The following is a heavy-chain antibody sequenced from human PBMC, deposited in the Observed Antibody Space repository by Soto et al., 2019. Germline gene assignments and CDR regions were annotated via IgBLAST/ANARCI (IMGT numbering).Heavy chain of an antibody. J-gene: IGHJ6*03. CDR3: AKEFGFLEWEATSGYMDV. CDR2: ISGSGGST. V-gene: IGHV3-23*01. CDR1: GFTFSSYA. Sequence: GGSLRLSCAASGFTFSSYAMSWVRQAPGKGLEWVSAISGSGGSTYYADSVKGRFTISRDNSKNTLYLQMNSLRAEDTAVYYCAKEFGFLEWEATSGYMDVWGKGTTVTVSS. D-gene: IGHD3-3*01.